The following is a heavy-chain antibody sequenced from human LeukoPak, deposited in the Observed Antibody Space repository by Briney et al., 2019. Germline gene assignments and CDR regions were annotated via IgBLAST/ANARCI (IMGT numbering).Heavy chain of an antibody. CDR1: GYSISSSYY. Sequence: SETLSLTCTVSGYSISSSYYYCFIRQPPTRLLGGIGIIYHGGGTYYNHSLRGRVTISVDNSKNKLYLKMSSLTAADTAVHYWVRTGAGYYYYLIDVGSKGTTATAS. V-gene: IGHV4-38-2*02. CDR2: IYHGGGT. CDR3: VRTGAGYYYYLIDV. J-gene: IGHJ6*03. D-gene: IGHD1-26*01.